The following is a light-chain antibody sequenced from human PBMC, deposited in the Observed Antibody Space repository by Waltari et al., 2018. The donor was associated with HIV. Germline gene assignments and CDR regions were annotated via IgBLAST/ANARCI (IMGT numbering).Light chain of an antibody. CDR1: TPGDKY. J-gene: IGLJ2*01. Sequence: SYELTQPPSVSVSPGPTASITCSGDTPGDKYACWFQQRPGQSPLLVIYQDNKRPSGIPERFSGSNSGNTATLTISGTQAMDEADYYCQAWDSSTMVFGGGTKLTVL. CDR3: QAWDSSTMV. V-gene: IGLV3-1*01. CDR2: QDN.